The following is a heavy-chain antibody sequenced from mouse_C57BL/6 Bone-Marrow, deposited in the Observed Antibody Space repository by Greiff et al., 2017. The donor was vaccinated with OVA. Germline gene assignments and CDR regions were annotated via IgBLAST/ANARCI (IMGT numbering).Heavy chain of an antibody. CDR1: GYTFTSYW. CDR2: IHPSDSDT. D-gene: IGHD2-3*01. CDR3: AILPYDGYYGY. V-gene: IGHV1-74*01. Sequence: QVQLKQPGAELVKPGASVKVSCKASGYTFTSYWMHWVKQRPGQGLEWIGRIHPSDSDTNYNQKFKGKATLTVDKSSSTAYMQLSSLTSEDSAVYYCAILPYDGYYGYWGQGTTLTVSS. J-gene: IGHJ2*01.